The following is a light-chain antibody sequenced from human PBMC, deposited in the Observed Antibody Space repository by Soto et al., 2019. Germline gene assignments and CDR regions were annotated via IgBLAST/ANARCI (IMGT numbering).Light chain of an antibody. Sequence: QSALIQPPSASGSPGQSVTISCTGTSSDVGAYNYVSWYQLHPGKAPKLIISEVTKRPSGVPDRFSGSKSGNTASLTVSGPQAEDEADYHCSSYTCNANILSVFGSGTKLTVL. CDR3: SSYTCNANILSV. J-gene: IGLJ1*01. V-gene: IGLV2-8*01. CDR1: SSDVGAYNY. CDR2: EVT.